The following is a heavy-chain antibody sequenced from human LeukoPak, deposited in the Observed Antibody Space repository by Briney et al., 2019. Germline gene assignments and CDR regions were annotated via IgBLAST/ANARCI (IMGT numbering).Heavy chain of an antibody. CDR3: ARVTPNAFDI. CDR1: GFTFSTYW. V-gene: IGHV3-74*01. D-gene: IGHD4-23*01. CDR2: IISDGSST. J-gene: IGHJ3*02. Sequence: GGCLRLSCAASGFTFSTYWMHWVRQAPGKGLVWVSRIISDGSSTNYADSVKGRFTIYRDNAKNTLYLQMTSLRAEDTAVYYCARVTPNAFDIWGQGTMFTASS.